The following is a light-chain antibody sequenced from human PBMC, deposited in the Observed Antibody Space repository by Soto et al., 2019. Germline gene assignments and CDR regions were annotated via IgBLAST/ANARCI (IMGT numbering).Light chain of an antibody. CDR1: SSDVGRYNF. Sequence: QSALTQPRSVSGSPGQSVTISCIGTSSDVGRYNFVSWYQQHPGKAPRLIIYDVSKRSSGVPDRFSGSKSGNTASLTISGLQAEDEADYYCCSYADTFYVFGTGTKLTVL. CDR3: CSYADTFYV. CDR2: DVS. V-gene: IGLV2-11*01. J-gene: IGLJ1*01.